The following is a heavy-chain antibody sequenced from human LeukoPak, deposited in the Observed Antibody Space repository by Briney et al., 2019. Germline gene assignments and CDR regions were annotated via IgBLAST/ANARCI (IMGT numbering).Heavy chain of an antibody. Sequence: GRSLRLSCAASGFTFSGYWMHWVRQAPGEGLGWVSRINSDVSGTSYADSVKGRFTISRDNSNKTPSLQMNRLRADATPVYYCARATCITYNSGQGTLVTVSS. CDR2: INSDVSGT. J-gene: IGHJ4*02. D-gene: IGHD1-20*01. V-gene: IGHV3-74*01. CDR3: ARATCITYN. CDR1: GFTFSGYW.